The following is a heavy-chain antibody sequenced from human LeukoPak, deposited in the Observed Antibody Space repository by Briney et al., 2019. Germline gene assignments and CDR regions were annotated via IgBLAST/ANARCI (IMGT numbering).Heavy chain of an antibody. CDR1: GFTFSAYC. CDR2: ICPDGSVV. J-gene: IGHJ4*02. CDR3: VRDLREADH. Sequence: PGGSLRLSCVGSGFTFSAYCMHWVRQGPEKGLEWISRICPDGSVVNHADSVKGRFTTSRDNAKNTVFLQMNSLRVDDTAVYYCVRDLREADHWGLGTLVTVPS. V-gene: IGHV3-74*01. D-gene: IGHD3-10*01.